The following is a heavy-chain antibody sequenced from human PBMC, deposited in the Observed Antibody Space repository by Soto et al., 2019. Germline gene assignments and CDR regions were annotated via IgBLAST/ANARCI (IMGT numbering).Heavy chain of an antibody. CDR1: GDTFNFYT. D-gene: IGHD3-10*01. CDR2: IIPMLGMS. V-gene: IGHV1-69*02. CDR3: ATNYGSGSTHFDY. Sequence: QVQLVQSGAEVKKPGSSVRVSCTASGDTFNFYTISWVRQVPGQGPEWMGRIIPMLGMSNYAQKFQGRVTIMADTATSRVYMYLCGLTSEDTAVYYCATNYGSGSTHFDYWGQGTLVTVSS. J-gene: IGHJ4*02.